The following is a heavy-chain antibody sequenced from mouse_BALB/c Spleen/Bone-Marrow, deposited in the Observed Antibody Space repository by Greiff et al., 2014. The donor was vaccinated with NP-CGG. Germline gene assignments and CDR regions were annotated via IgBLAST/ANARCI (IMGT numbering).Heavy chain of an antibody. D-gene: IGHD3-3*01. Sequence: QVQLQQSGAGLVRPGTSVKVSCKASGYAFTNYLIEWVKLRPGQGLEWIGMINPGSGGTNYNEKFKGKATLTADKSSSTAYMQLSSLTSDDSAVYFCARRDGSHFDYWGQGTTLTVSS. J-gene: IGHJ2*01. V-gene: IGHV1-54*01. CDR2: INPGSGGT. CDR3: ARRDGSHFDY. CDR1: GYAFTNYL.